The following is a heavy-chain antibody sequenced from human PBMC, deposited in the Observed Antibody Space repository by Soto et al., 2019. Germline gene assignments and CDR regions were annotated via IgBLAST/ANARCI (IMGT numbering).Heavy chain of an antibody. V-gene: IGHV3-64D*08. D-gene: IGHD3-10*01. CDR1: GFTFSSFA. CDR3: VKVSVSGRWRDAFDI. CDR2: ISSTGGST. J-gene: IGHJ3*02. Sequence: GGSLRLSCSASGFTFSSFAMHWVRQAPGKGLQYVSAISSTGGSTYYADSVKGRFTISRDNSKNTLYLQMSSLRAEDTAVYYCVKVSVSGRWRDAFDIWGQGTMVT.